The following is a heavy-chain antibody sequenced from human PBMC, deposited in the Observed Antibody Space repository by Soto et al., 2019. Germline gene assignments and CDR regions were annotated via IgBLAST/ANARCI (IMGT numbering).Heavy chain of an antibody. Sequence: GGSLRLSCAASGFTFSSYAMHWVRQAPGKGLEYVSAISSNGGSTYYANSVKGRFTISRDNSKNTLYLQMGSLRAEDMAVYYCARGGIVATIGFDYWGQGTLVTV. D-gene: IGHD5-12*01. CDR1: GFTFSSYA. V-gene: IGHV3-64*01. CDR3: ARGGIVATIGFDY. J-gene: IGHJ4*02. CDR2: ISSNGGST.